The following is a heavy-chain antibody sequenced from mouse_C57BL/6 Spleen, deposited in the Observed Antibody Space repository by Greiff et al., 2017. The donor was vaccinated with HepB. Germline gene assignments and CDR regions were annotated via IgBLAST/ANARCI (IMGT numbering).Heavy chain of an antibody. Sequence: EVQRVESGGGLVQPKGSLKLSCAASGFTFNTYAMHWVRQAPGKGLEWVARIRSKSSNYATYYADSVKDRFTISRDDSQSMLYLQMNNLKTEDTAMYYCVREGKLRWYFDVWGTGTTVTVSS. CDR2: IRSKSSNYAT. CDR3: VREGKLRWYFDV. J-gene: IGHJ1*03. D-gene: IGHD1-1*01. CDR1: GFTFNTYA. V-gene: IGHV10-3*01.